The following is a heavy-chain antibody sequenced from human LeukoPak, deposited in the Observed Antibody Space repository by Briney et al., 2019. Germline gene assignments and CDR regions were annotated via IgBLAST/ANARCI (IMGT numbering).Heavy chain of an antibody. Sequence: PGGSLRLSCAASGFTFSSYEMNWVRQAPGKGLEWVSYISSSGSTIYYADSVKGRFTISRDNAKNSLYLQMNSLRAEDTAVYFCARPYYYSSGSHPYWGQGSLVTVSS. CDR3: ARPYYYSSGSHPY. CDR1: GFTFSSYE. CDR2: ISSSGSTI. D-gene: IGHD3-10*01. J-gene: IGHJ4*02. V-gene: IGHV3-48*03.